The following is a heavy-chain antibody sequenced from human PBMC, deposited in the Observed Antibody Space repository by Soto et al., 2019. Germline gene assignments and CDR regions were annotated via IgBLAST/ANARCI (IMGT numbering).Heavy chain of an antibody. CDR2: ISGSGVST. CDR3: AKDISYSAPRLGYFDS. CDR1: GFTFTSYA. D-gene: IGHD1-26*01. V-gene: IGHV3-23*01. J-gene: IGHJ4*02. Sequence: EMQLLESGGGLVQPGGSLRLSCAASGFTFTSYAMTWVRQAPGKGLEWVSTISGSGVSTYYTDSVKGRFTISRDDSKKTLYLQMNSLRAEDTAVYYCAKDISYSAPRLGYFDSWGQGTLVTVSS.